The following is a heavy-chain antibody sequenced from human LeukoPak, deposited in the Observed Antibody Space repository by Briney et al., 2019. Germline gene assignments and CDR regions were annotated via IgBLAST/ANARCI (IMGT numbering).Heavy chain of an antibody. CDR2: IFGSGGSP. CDR3: GKTTVGYSSGQKPAWPVDY. D-gene: IGHD5-18*01. V-gene: IGHV3-23*01. J-gene: IGHJ4*02. Sequence: LTLSCEASGCTFGRHAMYGVRQAPGKGKEWVAGIFGSGGSPHYADSVKGRFTISRDNSRNTVYLQINSLRAEDTAVYYCGKTTVGYSSGQKPAWPVDYWGQGTLVTVSS. CDR1: GCTFGRHA.